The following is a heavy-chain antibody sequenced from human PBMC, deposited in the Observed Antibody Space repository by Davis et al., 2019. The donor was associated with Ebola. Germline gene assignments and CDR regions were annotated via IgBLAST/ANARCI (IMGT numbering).Heavy chain of an antibody. CDR1: RGAFSGSSYF. V-gene: IGHV4-39*01. Sequence: MPSETLSLTCTVSRGAFSGSSYFWGCIRQPPGQGLECIGTIYYTVYTYYYPSLRGRATISVDPSKNQFSLSLSSVTVADTAVYYCARLRGRGHYYFGMDVWGQGTTVTVSS. CDR3: ARLRGRGHYYFGMDV. CDR2: IYYTVYT. J-gene: IGHJ6*02.